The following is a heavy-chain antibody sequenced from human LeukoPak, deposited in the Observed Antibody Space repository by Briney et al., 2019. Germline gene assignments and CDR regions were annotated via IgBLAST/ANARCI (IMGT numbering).Heavy chain of an antibody. V-gene: IGHV1-18*01. CDR2: ISAYNGNT. D-gene: IGHD2-2*01. CDR1: GYTFTSYG. Sequence: ASVKVSCKASGYTFTSYGISWVRQAPGQGLEWMGWISAYNGNTNYAQKLQGRVTMTTDTSTSTAYMELRSLRSDDTAVYYCASLVVPAVLDAFDIWGPGTMVTVSS. J-gene: IGHJ3*02. CDR3: ASLVVPAVLDAFDI.